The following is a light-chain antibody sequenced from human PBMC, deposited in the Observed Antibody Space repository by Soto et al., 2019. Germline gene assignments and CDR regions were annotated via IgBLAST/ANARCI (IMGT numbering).Light chain of an antibody. V-gene: IGLV1-47*01. Sequence: QSALTQPPSASGTPGQRVTISCSGSGSNIGTNYVYWYQQLPGSAPKLLIYGNDQRPSGVPDRFSGSKSGTSASLAISGVRSEDEADYYCAAWDNSLSGRLFGGGTKLTVL. CDR3: AAWDNSLSGRL. J-gene: IGLJ3*02. CDR1: GSNIGTNY. CDR2: GND.